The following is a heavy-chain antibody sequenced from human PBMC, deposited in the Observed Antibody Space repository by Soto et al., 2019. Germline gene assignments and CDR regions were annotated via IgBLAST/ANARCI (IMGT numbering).Heavy chain of an antibody. J-gene: IGHJ4*02. CDR3: ARDPNNFEITMTLEY. Sequence: SLRLSCAASGFTFSSYAMHWFLQAPVKGLDWVAVISYDGSNKYYADSVKGRFTISRDNSKNTLYLQMNSLRAEDTAVYYCARDPNNFEITMTLEYWGQGTLVTVSS. D-gene: IGHD3-22*01. CDR1: GFTFSSYA. V-gene: IGHV3-30-3*01. CDR2: ISYDGSNK.